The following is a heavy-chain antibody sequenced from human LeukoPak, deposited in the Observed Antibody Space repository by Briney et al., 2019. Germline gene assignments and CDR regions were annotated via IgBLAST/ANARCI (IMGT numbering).Heavy chain of an antibody. Sequence: GSSVKVSCKASGGTFRNYVINWVRQAPGQGLEWMGGIIPMFGTANYTRRFQGRITIIADESTSTTYMELSSLKSEDTAVYYCARDLLADIYTKDSYFYIAVWGKGTTVTVSS. J-gene: IGHJ6*03. CDR3: ARDLLADIYTKDSYFYIAV. V-gene: IGHV1-69*01. D-gene: IGHD3-3*02. CDR1: GGTFRNYV. CDR2: IIPMFGTA.